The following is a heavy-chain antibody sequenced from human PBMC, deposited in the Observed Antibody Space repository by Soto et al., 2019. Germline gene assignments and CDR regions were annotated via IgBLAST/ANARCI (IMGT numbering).Heavy chain of an antibody. CDR1: GFIFSSYA. CDR3: VKTTAQYYYDS. J-gene: IGHJ4*02. Sequence: GGSLRLSCSASGFIFSSYAMHWVRQAPGKGLEYVSAISNTGGSIFYTDSVKGRFTISRDNSKNTLYLQMSSLRVEDTAVYYCVKTTAQYYYDSWGQGTLVTVSS. V-gene: IGHV3-64D*08. CDR2: ISNTGGSI.